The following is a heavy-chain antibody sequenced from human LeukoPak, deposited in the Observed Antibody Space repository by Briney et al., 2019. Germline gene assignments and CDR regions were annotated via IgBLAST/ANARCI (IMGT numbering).Heavy chain of an antibody. V-gene: IGHV3-21*01. CDR2: ISSSSSYI. J-gene: IGHJ3*02. D-gene: IGHD3-10*01. CDR1: GFTFSSYS. CDR3: ARDFGLDAFDI. Sequence: GGSLRLSCAASGFTFSSYSMNWVRQAPGKGLEWVSSISSSSSYIYYADPVKGRFTISRDNAKNSLYLQMNSLRAEDTAVYYCARDFGLDAFDIWGQGTMVTVSS.